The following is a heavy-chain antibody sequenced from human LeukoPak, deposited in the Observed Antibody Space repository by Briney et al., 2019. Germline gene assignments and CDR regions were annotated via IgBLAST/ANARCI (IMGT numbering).Heavy chain of an antibody. V-gene: IGHV3-7*01. CDR2: IKQDGSEK. CDR3: ARVGSSSSNWFDP. Sequence: GGSLRLSCAASGFTFSSYWMSWVRQAPGKGLEWVANIKQDGSEKYYVDSVKGRFTISRDNAKNSLYLQMNSLRAEDTAVYYCARVGSSSSNWFDPWGQGTLVNVSS. CDR1: GFTFSSYW. D-gene: IGHD6-6*01. J-gene: IGHJ5*02.